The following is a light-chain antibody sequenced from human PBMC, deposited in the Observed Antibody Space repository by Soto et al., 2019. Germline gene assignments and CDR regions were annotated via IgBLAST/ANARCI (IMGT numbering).Light chain of an antibody. J-gene: IGKJ1*01. CDR2: GAS. CDR1: QSVHTF. V-gene: IGKV3-11*01. Sequence: EILLTQSPDTLSLSPGEGASLSCRASQSVHTFLAWYQQKPGQAPRLLIYGASTRATGVPARFSGSGSGTDFTLTISSLEPEDFAVYYCQQRSNWPPWTFGQGTTVDIK. CDR3: QQRSNWPPWT.